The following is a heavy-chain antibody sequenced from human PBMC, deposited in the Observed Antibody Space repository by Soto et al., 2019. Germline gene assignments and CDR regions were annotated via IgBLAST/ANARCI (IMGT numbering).Heavy chain of an antibody. CDR2: ITHSGSA. D-gene: IGHD3-22*01. CDR3: ARGQRQSFDDSSGYYAPRDNY. CDR1: GRIFSGYY. J-gene: IGHJ4*02. Sequence: PPETLSLTCAVYGRIFSGYYRSMIRHPPGKGLEWIGYITHSGSANYNPSLKSRVTIPVDTPKNQFSPMLSSVTAACPAECYCARGQRQSFDDSSGYYAPRDNYCGQGTLVTVSA. V-gene: IGHV4-34*01.